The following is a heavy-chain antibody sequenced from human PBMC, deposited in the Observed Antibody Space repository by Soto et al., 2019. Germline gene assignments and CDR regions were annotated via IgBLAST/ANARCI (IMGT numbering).Heavy chain of an antibody. CDR1: GGILTTYT. J-gene: IGHJ4*02. D-gene: IGHD5-18*01. V-gene: IGHV1-69*01. CDR2: IIPIFGTE. Sequence: QVQLVQSGTEVKRPGSSVKVSCKASGGILTTYTIHWVRQAPGQGLEWMGGIIPIFGTETYAQKFQGRVTITADDSTSTSYMELSSLKSEDTATYYCERGADTAMASYFDSWGPGTLVTV. CDR3: ERGADTAMASYFDS.